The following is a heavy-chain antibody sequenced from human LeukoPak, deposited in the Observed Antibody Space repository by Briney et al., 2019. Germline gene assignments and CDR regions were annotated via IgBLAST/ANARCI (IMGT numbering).Heavy chain of an antibody. D-gene: IGHD1-26*01. Sequence: PGGSLRLPCAASAFTFSDYSMNWVRQAPGKGLEWVSYISGKSSTIYYADSVKGRFTISRDNAKNSMYLQMNSLRAEDTAVYYCARDRMKSGSYYFDYWGPGTLVTVSS. V-gene: IGHV3-48*01. CDR3: ARDRMKSGSYYFDY. CDR2: ISGKSSTI. J-gene: IGHJ4*02. CDR1: AFTFSDYS.